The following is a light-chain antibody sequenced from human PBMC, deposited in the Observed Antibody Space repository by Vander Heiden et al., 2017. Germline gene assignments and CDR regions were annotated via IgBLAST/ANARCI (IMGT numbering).Light chain of an antibody. CDR2: STF. CDR1: SSNIGSHT. J-gene: IGLJ3*02. Sequence: QSLLTQPPSASGTPGQRVTIPCSGSSSNIGSHTVNWFQHLPGTAPKLRSYSTFQRPSGVPDRFSGSNSGTSASLAISGLQSEDEADYDGAVWDDSLNGGVFGGGTKLTVL. CDR3: AVWDDSLNGGV. V-gene: IGLV1-44*01.